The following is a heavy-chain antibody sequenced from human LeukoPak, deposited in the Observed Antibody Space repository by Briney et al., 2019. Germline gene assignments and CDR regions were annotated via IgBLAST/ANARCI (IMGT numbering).Heavy chain of an antibody. J-gene: IGHJ6*03. V-gene: IGHV4-59*08. CDR2: IYTSGST. Sequence: SETLSLTCTVSGGSISSYYWSWIRQPPGKGLEWIGYIYTSGSTNYNPSLKSRVTISVDTSKNQFSLKLSSVTAADTAVYYCARHKDYYYSYMDVWGKGTTVTISS. CDR1: GGSISSYY. CDR3: ARHKDYYYSYMDV.